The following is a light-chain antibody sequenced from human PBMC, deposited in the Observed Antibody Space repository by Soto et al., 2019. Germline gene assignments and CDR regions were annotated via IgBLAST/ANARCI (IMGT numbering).Light chain of an antibody. Sequence: QSALTQPASVSGSPGQSITISCTGTSGDIGTYNFVSWYQQHPGKAPKLLIYEVTHRPSGVSTRFSGSKSGNTASLTISGLQVEDEADYYCSSYTSSSTWVFGGGTKLTVL. CDR2: EVT. J-gene: IGLJ3*02. CDR3: SSYTSSSTWV. CDR1: SGDIGTYNF. V-gene: IGLV2-14*01.